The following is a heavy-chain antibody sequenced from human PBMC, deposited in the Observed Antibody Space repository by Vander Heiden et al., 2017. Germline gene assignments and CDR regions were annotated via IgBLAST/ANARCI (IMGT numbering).Heavy chain of an antibody. CDR3: AKGMYYDILTGYSDCYGMDV. CDR2: ISYDGSNK. V-gene: IGHV3-30*18. CDR1: GFTFSSYG. J-gene: IGHJ6*02. Sequence: QVQLVESGGGVVQPGRSLRLYCAASGFTFSSYGMHWVRQAPGKGLEWVAVISYDGSNKYYADSVKGRFTISRDNSKNTLYLQMNSLRAEDTAVYYCAKGMYYDILTGYSDCYGMDVWGQGTTVTVSS. D-gene: IGHD3-9*01.